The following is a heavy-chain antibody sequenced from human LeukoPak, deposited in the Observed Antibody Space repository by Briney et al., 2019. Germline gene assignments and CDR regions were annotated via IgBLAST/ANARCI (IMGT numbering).Heavy chain of an antibody. CDR2: INPNSGGT. Sequence: ASVKVSCKASGYTFTGYYMHWVRQAPGQGLEWMGWINPNSGGTNYAQKFQGRVTMTRDTSISTAYMGLSRLRSDDTAVYYCAVELHCSGGSCSEYYFDYWGQGTLVTVSS. CDR1: GYTFTGYY. J-gene: IGHJ4*02. CDR3: AVELHCSGGSCSEYYFDY. D-gene: IGHD2-15*01. V-gene: IGHV1-2*02.